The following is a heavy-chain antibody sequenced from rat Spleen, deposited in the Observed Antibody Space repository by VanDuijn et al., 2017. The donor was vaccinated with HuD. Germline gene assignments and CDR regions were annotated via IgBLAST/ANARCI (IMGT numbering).Heavy chain of an antibody. CDR3: ARRHYGYTDYFDY. CDR2: ISAGGDST. D-gene: IGHD1-9*01. Sequence: EVQLVESDGGLVQPGRSLKLSCAASGFTFSNYYMAWVRQAPTKGLEWVAYISAGGDSTYYRDSVKGRFTISRDNAKSTLYMQMDSLRSEDTATYHCARRHYGYTDYFDYWGQGTLVTVSS. CDR1: GFTFSNYY. V-gene: IGHV5-25*01. J-gene: IGHJ3*01.